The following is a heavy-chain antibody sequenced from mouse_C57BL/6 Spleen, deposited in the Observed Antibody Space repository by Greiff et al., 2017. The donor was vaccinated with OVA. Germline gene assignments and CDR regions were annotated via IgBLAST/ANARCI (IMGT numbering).Heavy chain of an antibody. CDR2: INPNYGTT. V-gene: IGHV1-39*01. Sequence: VQLQQSGPELVKPGASVKISCKASGYSFTDYTMNWVKQSNGKSLEWIGVINPNYGTTSYNQKFKGKATLTVDQSSSTAYMQLNSLTSEDSAVYYCATTVVATQRYCDVWGTGTTVTVSS. CDR3: ATTVVATQRYCDV. CDR1: GYSFTDYT. D-gene: IGHD1-1*01. J-gene: IGHJ1*03.